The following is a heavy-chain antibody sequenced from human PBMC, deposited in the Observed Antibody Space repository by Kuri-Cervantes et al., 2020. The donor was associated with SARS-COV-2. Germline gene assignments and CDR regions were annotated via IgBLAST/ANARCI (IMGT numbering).Heavy chain of an antibody. Sequence: SETLSLPCAVYGGSFSGYYWSWIRDPPGKGLEWIGEINHSGSTNYNPSLKSRVTISVDTSKNQFSLKLSSVTAADTAVYYCARGRGTYRSGWYPFDYWGQGTLVTVSS. CDR2: INHSGST. J-gene: IGHJ4*02. V-gene: IGHV4-34*01. CDR3: ARGRGTYRSGWYPFDY. D-gene: IGHD6-19*01. CDR1: GGSFSGYY.